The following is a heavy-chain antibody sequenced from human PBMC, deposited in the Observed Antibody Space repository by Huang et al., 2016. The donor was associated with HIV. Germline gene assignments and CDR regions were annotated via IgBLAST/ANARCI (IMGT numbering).Heavy chain of an antibody. D-gene: IGHD3-22*01. CDR3: ARDRDFYDSSGYWGFNYFDY. J-gene: IGHJ4*02. CDR2: INPSDGST. V-gene: IGHV1-46*01. Sequence: QVQLVQSGAEVKKPGASVKVSCKASGYAFTSYYMHWVRQAPGQGLEWMGIINPSDGSTSYAQKFQGRVTTTRDRSTNTVFMELSSLRSEDTAVYYCARDRDFYDSSGYWGFNYFDYWGQGTLVTVSS. CDR1: GYAFTSYY.